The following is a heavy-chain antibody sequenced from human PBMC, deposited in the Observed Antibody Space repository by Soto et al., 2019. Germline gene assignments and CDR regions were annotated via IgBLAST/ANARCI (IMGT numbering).Heavy chain of an antibody. V-gene: IGHV4-30-4*01. CDR2: IYYSGST. D-gene: IGHD1-20*01. Sequence: QVQLQESGPGLVKPSQTLSLTCTVSGGSISSGDSYWSWIHQPPGKGLEWIGYIYYSGSTYYNPSLKSRITISVDTSKNQFSLKLSSVTAADTAVYYCARGITGTTYYFDYWGQGTLVTVSS. CDR3: ARGITGTTYYFDY. J-gene: IGHJ4*02. CDR1: GGSISSGDSY.